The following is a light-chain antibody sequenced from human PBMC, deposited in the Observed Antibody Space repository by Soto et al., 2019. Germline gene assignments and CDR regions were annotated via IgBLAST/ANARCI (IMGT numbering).Light chain of an antibody. CDR2: GNS. CDR3: CSYAGSSTLV. J-gene: IGLJ2*01. CDR1: SSNIGAGYD. Sequence: QSVLTQPPSVSGAPGQRVTISCTGNSSNIGAGYDVHWYQQLPGKAPKLLIFGNSHRPSGVPDRFFGSKSGTSASLAITGLQAEDEADYYCCSYAGSSTLVFGGGTKVTVL. V-gene: IGLV1-40*01.